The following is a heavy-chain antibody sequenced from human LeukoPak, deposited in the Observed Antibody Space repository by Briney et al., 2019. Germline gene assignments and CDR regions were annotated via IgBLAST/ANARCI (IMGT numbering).Heavy chain of an antibody. CDR2: MYYSGST. V-gene: IGHV4-39*01. J-gene: IGHJ4*02. CDR1: GGSISSNSYY. CDR3: ARHVGYSSGWSDY. D-gene: IGHD6-19*01. Sequence: PSETLSLTCTVSGGSISSNSYYWGWIRQPPGEGLEWIGSMYYSGSTRYNPSLKSRVTIYVDTSKNQFSLKLSSVTAADTAVYCCARHVGYSSGWSDYWGQGTLVTVSS.